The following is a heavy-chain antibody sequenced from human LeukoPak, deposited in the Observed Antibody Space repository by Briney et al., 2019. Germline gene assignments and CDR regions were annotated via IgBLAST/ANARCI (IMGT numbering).Heavy chain of an antibody. CDR3: AKDRGNDYGVFDY. Sequence: GGSLRLSCAASGFTFSSYGMTWVRQAPGKGLEWVSYISSSSSTTYYGDSVQGRFITSRDNAKNSLHLQMNSLRAEDTGVYYCAKDRGNDYGVFDYWGQGILVTVSS. D-gene: IGHD4-17*01. J-gene: IGHJ4*02. V-gene: IGHV3-48*01. CDR2: ISSSSSTT. CDR1: GFTFSSYG.